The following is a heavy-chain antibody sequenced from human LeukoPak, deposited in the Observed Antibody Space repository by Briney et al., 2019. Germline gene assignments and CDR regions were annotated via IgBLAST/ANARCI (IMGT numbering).Heavy chain of an antibody. D-gene: IGHD3-10*01. CDR1: GFTFSNAW. V-gene: IGHV3-15*01. CDR2: IKSKTDGGTT. J-gene: IGHJ4*02. CDR3: TTAGVGELDLDY. Sequence: GGSLRLSCAASGFTFSNAWMSWVRQAPGKGLEWVGRIKSKTDGGTTDYAAPVKGRFTISRDDTKNTLYLQMNSLKTEDTAVYYCTTAGVGELDLDYWGQGTLVTVSA.